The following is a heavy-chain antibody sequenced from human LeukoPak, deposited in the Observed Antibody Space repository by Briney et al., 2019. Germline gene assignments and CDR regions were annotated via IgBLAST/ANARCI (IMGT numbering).Heavy chain of an antibody. CDR1: GFTFSSYE. CDR2: ISSSGSTI. J-gene: IGHJ4*02. V-gene: IGHV3-48*03. Sequence: GGSLRLSCAASGFTFSSYEMNWVRQAPGKGLEWVSYISSSGSTIYYADSVKGRFTISRDNTKNSLYLQMDSLRAEDTPVYYFSRGVMPGYDSGLDYWGRGTLVTVSS. D-gene: IGHD3-10*01. CDR3: SRGVMPGYDSGLDY.